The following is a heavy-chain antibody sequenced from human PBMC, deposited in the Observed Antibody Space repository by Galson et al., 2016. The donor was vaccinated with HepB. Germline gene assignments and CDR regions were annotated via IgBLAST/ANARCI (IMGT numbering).Heavy chain of an antibody. CDR3: AKGLWDILSPGAFDV. J-gene: IGHJ3*01. Sequence: SLRLSCAASGFTFSRYSMSWVRQAPGKGLEWVSVISASGNSKFSVDAVRGRFSVSRDNTKNTLFLQMDRLRGEDTAVYYCAKGLWDILSPGAFDVWGQGTTVTVSS. V-gene: IGHV3-23*01. D-gene: IGHD1-26*01. CDR1: GFTFSRYS. CDR2: ISASGNSK.